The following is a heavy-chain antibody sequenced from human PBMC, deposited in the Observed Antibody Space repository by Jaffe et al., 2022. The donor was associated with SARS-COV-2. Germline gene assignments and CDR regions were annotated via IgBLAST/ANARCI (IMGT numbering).Heavy chain of an antibody. Sequence: EVQLVESGGGLVKPGGSLRLSCAASGFTFSSYSMNWVRQAPGKGLEWVSSISSSSSYIYYADSVKGRFTISRDNAKNSLYLQMNSLRAEDTAVYYCARDVFTYYGDYIQNYGMDVWGQGTTVTVSS. J-gene: IGHJ6*02. CDR1: GFTFSSYS. V-gene: IGHV3-21*01. CDR3: ARDVFTYYGDYIQNYGMDV. D-gene: IGHD4-17*01. CDR2: ISSSSSYI.